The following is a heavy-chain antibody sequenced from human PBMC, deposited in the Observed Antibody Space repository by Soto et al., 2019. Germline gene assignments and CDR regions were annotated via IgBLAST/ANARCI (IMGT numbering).Heavy chain of an antibody. V-gene: IGHV4-31*02. CDR3: AGYTEADVDY. D-gene: IGHD2-2*02. CDR2: SYYSGTT. J-gene: IGHJ4*02. Sequence: QLQLQESGPGPVKPSQTLSLPCTISGDSITSAGHYLSWIRQHPGQGLEWIGYSYYSGTTCKYPSHSSGIIISVHTSKNQSSPKLSSVAAADTAMYYCAGYTEADVDYGGQGIGVSVPS. CDR1: GDSITSAGHY.